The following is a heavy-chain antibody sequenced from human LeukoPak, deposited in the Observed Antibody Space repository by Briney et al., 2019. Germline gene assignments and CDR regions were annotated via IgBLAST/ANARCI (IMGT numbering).Heavy chain of an antibody. V-gene: IGHV4-59*08. CDR1: GGSISSYY. J-gene: IGHJ5*02. Sequence: PSQTLSLTCTVSGGSISSYYWSWIRQPPGKGLEWIGYIYYSGSTNYNPSLKSRVTISVDTSKNQFSLKLRSVTAADTAVYYCARGLAGWGYNWFDPWGQGTLVTVSS. D-gene: IGHD6-19*01. CDR3: ARGLAGWGYNWFDP. CDR2: IYYSGST.